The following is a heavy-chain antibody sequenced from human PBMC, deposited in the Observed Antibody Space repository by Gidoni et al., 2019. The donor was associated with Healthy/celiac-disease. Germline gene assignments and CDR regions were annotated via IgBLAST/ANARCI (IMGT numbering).Heavy chain of an antibody. J-gene: IGHJ3*02. CDR2: IYYSGST. CDR1: GGSISSSSYY. Sequence: QLQLQESGPGLVKPSETLSLTCTVSGGSISSSSYYWGWIRQPPGKGLEWIGSIYYSGSTYYNPSLKSRVTISVDTSKNQFSLKLSSVTAADTAVYYCDYYDSSGSRGGVSFIWGQGTMVTVSS. V-gene: IGHV4-39*01. D-gene: IGHD3-22*01. CDR3: DYYDSSGSRGGVSFI.